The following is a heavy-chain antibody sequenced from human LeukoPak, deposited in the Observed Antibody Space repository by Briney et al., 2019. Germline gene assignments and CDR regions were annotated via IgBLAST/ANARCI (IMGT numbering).Heavy chain of an antibody. CDR2: IYYSGST. CDR3: ARETELWYYFDY. Sequence: SETLSLTCTVSGGSISSYYWSWIRQPPGKGLEWIGYIYYSGSTNYNPSLKSRVTISVDTSKNQFSLKLSSVTAADTAVYYCARETELWYYFDYWGQGTLVTVSS. V-gene: IGHV4-59*01. CDR1: GGSISSYY. J-gene: IGHJ4*02. D-gene: IGHD5-18*01.